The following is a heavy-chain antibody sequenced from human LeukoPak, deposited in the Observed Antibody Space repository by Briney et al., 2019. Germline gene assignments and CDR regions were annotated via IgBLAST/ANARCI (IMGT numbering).Heavy chain of an antibody. D-gene: IGHD6-13*01. J-gene: IGHJ6*03. CDR3: AKASLREQQLVPYYYYYYMDV. CDR2: IRYDGSNK. V-gene: IGHV3-30*02. CDR1: GFTFSSYG. Sequence: GGSLRLSCAASGFTFSSYGMHWVRQAPGKGLEWVAFIRYDGSNKYYADSVKGRFTISRDNSKNTLYLQMNGLRAEDTAVYYCAKASLREQQLVPYYYYYYMDVWGKGTTVTVSS.